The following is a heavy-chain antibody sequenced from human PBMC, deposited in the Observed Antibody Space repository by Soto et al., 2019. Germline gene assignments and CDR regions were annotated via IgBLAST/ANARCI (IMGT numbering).Heavy chain of an antibody. CDR3: SRDITVTPVY. Sequence: GSLRLSCAASGFIFSSYWMHWVRQAPGKGLVWVSRINNDGRDTTYADSVKGRFTVSRDNTRNTLYLEMKSLRAEDTAVYYCSRDITVTPVYWGQGTLVTVSS. V-gene: IGHV3-74*01. D-gene: IGHD1-20*01. J-gene: IGHJ4*02. CDR2: INNDGRDT. CDR1: GFIFSSYW.